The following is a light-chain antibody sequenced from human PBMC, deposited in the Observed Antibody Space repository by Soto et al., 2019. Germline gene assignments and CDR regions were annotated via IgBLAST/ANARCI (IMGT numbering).Light chain of an antibody. CDR2: GIS. Sequence: EVVMTQSPTTLSVSPGERVTLSCSASQTISNNLAWYRKKPGQAPSLLIYGISTRATGLPARFSGSGSGTEFTLTISSLQSDDFALYYCQQYNNWPHTFGQGTKLEIK. J-gene: IGKJ2*01. CDR1: QTISNN. V-gene: IGKV3-15*01. CDR3: QQYNNWPHT.